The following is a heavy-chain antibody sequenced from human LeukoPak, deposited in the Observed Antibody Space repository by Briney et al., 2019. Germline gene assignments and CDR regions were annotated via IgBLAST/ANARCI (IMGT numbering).Heavy chain of an antibody. Sequence: ATVKVSCKASGGTFSSYAISWVRQAPGQGLGWMGRIIPILGIANYAQKFQGRVTITADKSTSTAYMELSSLRSEDTAVYYCARELTIVVVTAEGMDVWGQGTTVTVSS. CDR1: GGTFSSYA. CDR3: ARELTIVVVTAEGMDV. D-gene: IGHD2-21*02. V-gene: IGHV1-69*04. CDR2: IIPILGIA. J-gene: IGHJ6*02.